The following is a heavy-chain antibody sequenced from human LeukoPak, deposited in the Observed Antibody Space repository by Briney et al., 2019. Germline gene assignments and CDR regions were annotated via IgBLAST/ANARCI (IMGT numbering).Heavy chain of an antibody. V-gene: IGHV3-66*02. Sequence: PGGSLRLSCAASGFTFSSNYMSWVRQAPGKGLEWFASIYSVGNTYYSDSVKGRFTISRDNSKNTLFLQMNSLRGEDTAVYYCARDKWGSYRSGGHDSWGQGTLVTVPS. CDR3: ARDKWGSYRSGGHDS. D-gene: IGHD2-15*01. CDR1: GFTFSSNY. CDR2: IYSVGNT. J-gene: IGHJ4*02.